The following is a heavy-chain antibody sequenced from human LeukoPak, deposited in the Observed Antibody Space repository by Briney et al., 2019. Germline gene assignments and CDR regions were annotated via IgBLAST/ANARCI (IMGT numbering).Heavy chain of an antibody. D-gene: IGHD3-22*01. Sequence: GRSLRLSCTASGFTFGDYAMSWVRQAPGKGLEWVGFIRSKAYGGKTEYAASVKGRFTISRDDSKSIAYMQMNSLKTEDTAVYYCTRVSRYRTMIVVVDMYYFDYWGQGTLVTVSS. CDR2: IRSKAYGGKT. CDR3: TRVSRYRTMIVVVDMYYFDY. CDR1: GFTFGDYA. J-gene: IGHJ4*02. V-gene: IGHV3-49*04.